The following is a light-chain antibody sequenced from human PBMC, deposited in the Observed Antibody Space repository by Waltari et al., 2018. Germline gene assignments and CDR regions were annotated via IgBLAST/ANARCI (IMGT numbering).Light chain of an antibody. CDR2: NNE. Sequence: QSVLTQPPSASGTPGQRVTISCSGSSSNIGGNPVNWYQQLPGTASKLLIYNNEQRPSGVPDRFSGSKSGTSASLAISGLQSEDEADYYCAAWDDSRNGPVFGGGTKLPVL. CDR3: AAWDDSRNGPV. CDR1: SSNIGGNP. V-gene: IGLV1-44*01. J-gene: IGLJ3*02.